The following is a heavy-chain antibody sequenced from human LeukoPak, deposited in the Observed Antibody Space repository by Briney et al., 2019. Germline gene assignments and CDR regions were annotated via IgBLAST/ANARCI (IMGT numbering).Heavy chain of an antibody. Sequence: PSETLSLACSLSGGSISIYYWSWIRQPPGKGLEWIGYIYYSGTTNYNPSLKSRVTISVDTSKTQFSLKLSSVAAADTAVYYCARLPLRSHFDYWGQGTLVTVSS. CDR2: IYYSGTT. CDR3: ARLPLRSHFDY. CDR1: GGSISIYY. V-gene: IGHV4-59*08. J-gene: IGHJ4*02.